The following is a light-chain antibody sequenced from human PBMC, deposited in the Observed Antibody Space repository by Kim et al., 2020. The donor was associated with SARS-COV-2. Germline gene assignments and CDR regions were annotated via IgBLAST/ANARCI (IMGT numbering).Light chain of an antibody. J-gene: IGLJ1*01. CDR3: QSADSSGTYV. Sequence: SYELTQSPSVSVSPGQTARITCSGDALPKQYAYWYQQKPGQAPVLVIYKDSERPSGIPERFSGSSSGTTVTLTISGVQAEDEADYYCQSADSSGTYVFGTGTQLTVL. V-gene: IGLV3-25*03. CDR2: KDS. CDR1: ALPKQY.